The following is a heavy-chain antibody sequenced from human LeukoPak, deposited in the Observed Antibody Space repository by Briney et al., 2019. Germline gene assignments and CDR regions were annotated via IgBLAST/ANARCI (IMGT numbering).Heavy chain of an antibody. J-gene: IGHJ2*01. CDR1: GYTFTGYY. V-gene: IGHV1-2*02. D-gene: IGHD3-9*01. Sequence: GASVKVSCKASGYTFTGYYMHWVRQAPGQGLEWMGWINPNSGGTNYAQKFQGRVTMTRDTSISTAYMELSSLRSEDTAVYYCARAWYFDWLPRLRWYFDLWGRGTLVTVSS. CDR3: ARAWYFDWLPRLRWYFDL. CDR2: INPNSGGT.